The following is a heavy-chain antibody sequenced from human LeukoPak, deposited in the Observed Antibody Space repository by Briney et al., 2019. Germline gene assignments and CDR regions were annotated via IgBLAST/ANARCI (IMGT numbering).Heavy chain of an antibody. CDR2: IIPIFGTA. J-gene: IGHJ4*02. CDR3: ARVCRDGYFDY. D-gene: IGHD5-24*01. CDR1: GGTFSSYA. Sequence: ASVKVSSKASGGTFSSYAISWVRQAPGQGLEWMGGIIPIFGTANYAQKFQGRVTISTDESTSTAYMELSSLRSEDTAVYYCARVCRDGYFDYWGQGTLVTVSS. V-gene: IGHV1-69*05.